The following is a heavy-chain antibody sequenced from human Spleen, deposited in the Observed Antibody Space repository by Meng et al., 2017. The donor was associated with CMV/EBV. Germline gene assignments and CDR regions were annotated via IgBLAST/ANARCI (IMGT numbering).Heavy chain of an antibody. Sequence: SVKVSCKASGGTFSSYAISWVRQAPGQGLEWMGGIIPILGIANYAQKFQGRVTITADKSTSTAYMELSSLRAEDTAVYYCARDLGGLLTLYYYYAMDVWGQGTTVTVSS. CDR2: IIPILGIA. V-gene: IGHV1-69*10. CDR3: ARDLGGLLTLYYYYAMDV. D-gene: IGHD3-9*01. CDR1: GGTFSSYA. J-gene: IGHJ6*02.